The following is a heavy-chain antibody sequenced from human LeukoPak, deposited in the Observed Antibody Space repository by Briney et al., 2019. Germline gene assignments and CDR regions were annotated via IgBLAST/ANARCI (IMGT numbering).Heavy chain of an antibody. Sequence: GGSLRLSCAASGFTFSSYEMNWVRQAPGKGLEWVSYISSSSSNIYYADSVKGRFTISRDNAKNSLYLQMNSLRAEDTAVYYCASDYDSSVDAFDIWGQGTMVTVSS. J-gene: IGHJ3*02. CDR1: GFTFSSYE. CDR3: ASDYDSSVDAFDI. V-gene: IGHV3-48*01. D-gene: IGHD3-22*01. CDR2: ISSSSSNI.